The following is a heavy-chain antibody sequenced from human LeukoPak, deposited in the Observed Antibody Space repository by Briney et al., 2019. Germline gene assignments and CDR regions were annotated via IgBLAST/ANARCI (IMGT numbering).Heavy chain of an antibody. CDR1: GFTFSSYW. J-gene: IGHJ3*02. CDR3: ARDLGDSGWYYAFDI. CDR2: IKRDGSEK. Sequence: GGSLRLSCAASGFTFSSYWMSWVRQAPGKGLEWVANIKRDGSEKYYVDSVKGRFTISRDNAKNSLYLQMNSLRAEDTAVYYCARDLGDSGWYYAFDIWGQGTMVTVSS. D-gene: IGHD6-19*01. V-gene: IGHV3-7*01.